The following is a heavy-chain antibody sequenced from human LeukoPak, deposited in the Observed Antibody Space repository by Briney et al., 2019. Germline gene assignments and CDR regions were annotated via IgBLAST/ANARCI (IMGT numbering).Heavy chain of an antibody. D-gene: IGHD2-15*01. CDR3: ARDIVVVVAAGSYYYYGMDV. J-gene: IGHJ6*02. V-gene: IGHV3-21*01. CDR2: ISSSSSYI. CDR1: GFTFSSYS. Sequence: GGSLRLSCAASGFTFSSYSMNWVRQAPGKGLEWVSSISSSSSYIYYADSVKGRFTISRDNAKNSLYLQMSSLRAEDTAVYYCARDIVVVVAAGSYYYYGMDVWGQGTTVTVCS.